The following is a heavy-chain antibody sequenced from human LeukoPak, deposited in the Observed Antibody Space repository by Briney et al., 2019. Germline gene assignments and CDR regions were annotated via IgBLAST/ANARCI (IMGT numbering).Heavy chain of an antibody. CDR2: IYPGDSDT. J-gene: IGHJ5*02. CDR1: GYTFTNYW. CDR3: ARHFIAAAANWFDP. D-gene: IGHD6-13*01. Sequence: GESLKISCKGSGYTFTNYWMGWVRQMPGKGLEWMGIIYPGDSDTRYSPSFQGQVTISADKSIRTAYLQWSSLKASDTAMYYCARHFIAAAANWFDPWGQGTLVTVSS. V-gene: IGHV5-51*01.